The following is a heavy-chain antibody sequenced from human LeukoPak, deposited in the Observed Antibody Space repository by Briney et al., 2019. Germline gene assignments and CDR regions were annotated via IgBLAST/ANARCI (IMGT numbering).Heavy chain of an antibody. CDR2: ISSGSSTI. CDR3: ANSAGGSGYYRPLDY. D-gene: IGHD3-22*01. J-gene: IGHJ4*02. V-gene: IGHV3-48*01. CDR1: GFTFSTYS. Sequence: GGSLRLSCAASGFTFSTYSMNWVRQAPGKGLEWVSYISSGSSTIYYADSVKGRFTISRDNAKNSLYLQMNSLRTEDTAVYYCANSAGGSGYYRPLDYWGQGTLVTVSS.